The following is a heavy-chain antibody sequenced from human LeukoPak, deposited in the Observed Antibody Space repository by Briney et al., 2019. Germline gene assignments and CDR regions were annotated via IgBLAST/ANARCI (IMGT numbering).Heavy chain of an antibody. Sequence: SVKVSCKASGGTFSSYAISWVRQAPGQGLEWMGGIIPIFGTANYAPKFQGRVTITADESTSTAYMELSSLRSEDTAVYYCARGVTLWFGDPFDPWGQGTLVTVSS. CDR3: ARGVTLWFGDPFDP. CDR1: GGTFSSYA. V-gene: IGHV1-69*01. CDR2: IIPIFGTA. D-gene: IGHD3-10*01. J-gene: IGHJ5*02.